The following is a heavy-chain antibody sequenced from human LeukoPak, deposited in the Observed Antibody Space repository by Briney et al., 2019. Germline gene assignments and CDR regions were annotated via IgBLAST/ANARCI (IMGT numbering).Heavy chain of an antibody. CDR1: GFTFSSYA. V-gene: IGHV3-21*01. D-gene: IGHD4-17*01. CDR2: ISSSSSYI. CDR3: ARVRYYGDYVRTPPHYYGMDV. Sequence: GGSLRLSCAASGFTFSSYAMSWVRQAPGKGLEWVSSISSSSSYIYYADSVKGRFTISRDNAKNSLYLQMNSLRAEDTAVYYCARVRYYGDYVRTPPHYYGMDVWGQGTTVTVSS. J-gene: IGHJ6*02.